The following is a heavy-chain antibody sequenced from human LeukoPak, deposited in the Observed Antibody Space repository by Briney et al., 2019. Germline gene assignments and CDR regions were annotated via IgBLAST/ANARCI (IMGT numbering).Heavy chain of an antibody. V-gene: IGHV3-30*03. D-gene: IGHD6-19*01. Sequence: GGSLRLSCAASGFTFSSSGMHWVRQAPGEGLEWMAVMSYDGSHKYYTNSVKGRFNISRDNAKNTLYLQMNSLRAEDTAIYYCARSSASGWSRWYEEIDYWGQGTLVTVSS. CDR1: GFTFSSSG. CDR3: ARSSASGWSRWYEEIDY. CDR2: MSYDGSHK. J-gene: IGHJ4*02.